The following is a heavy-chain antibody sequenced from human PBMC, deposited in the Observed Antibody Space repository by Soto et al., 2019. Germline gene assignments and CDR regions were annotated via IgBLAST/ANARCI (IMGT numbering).Heavy chain of an antibody. J-gene: IGHJ4*02. CDR2: ISYDGSNK. CDR1: GFTFSSYA. CDR3: ASSKGPLDH. V-gene: IGHV3-30-3*01. Sequence: GGSLRLSCAASGFTFSSYAMHWVRQAPGKGLEWVAVISYDGSNKYYADSVKGRFTISRDNSKNTLYLQMSSLRADDTSVYYCASSKGPLDHWGQGTLVTVSS. D-gene: IGHD3-3*02.